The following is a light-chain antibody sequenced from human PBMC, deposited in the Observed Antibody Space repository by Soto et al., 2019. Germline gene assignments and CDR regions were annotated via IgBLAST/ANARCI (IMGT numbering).Light chain of an antibody. J-gene: IGKJ1*01. CDR1: QSVSSSY. Sequence: EIVLTQSPGTLSLSPGERATLSCRASQSVSSSYLAWYQQKPGQAPRLLIYAASSRATGIPDRFSGSGSGTDFTLTIRRLEPEDFAVYYCQQYGSSLWTFGHGTKVEIK. CDR3: QQYGSSLWT. V-gene: IGKV3-20*01. CDR2: AAS.